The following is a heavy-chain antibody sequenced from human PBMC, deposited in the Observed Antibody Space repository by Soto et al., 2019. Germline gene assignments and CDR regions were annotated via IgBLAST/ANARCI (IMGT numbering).Heavy chain of an antibody. V-gene: IGHV3-21*01. CDR3: VVVPAAIPVLDGDY. CDR2: ISSSSSYI. CDR1: GFTFSSYS. Sequence: GESLKISCAASGFTFSSYSMNWVRQAPGKGLEWVSSISSSSSYIYYADSVKGRFTISRDNAKNSLYLQMNSLRAEDTAVYYCVVVPAAIPVLDGDYWGQGTLVTVSS. D-gene: IGHD2-2*01. J-gene: IGHJ4*02.